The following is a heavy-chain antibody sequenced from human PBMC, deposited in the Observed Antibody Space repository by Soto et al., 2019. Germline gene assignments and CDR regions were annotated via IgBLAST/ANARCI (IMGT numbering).Heavy chain of an antibody. J-gene: IGHJ4*02. CDR3: AREALVAATYFDY. CDR2: ISSSGSTI. V-gene: IGHV3-11*01. D-gene: IGHD2-15*01. Sequence: GGSLRLSCAASGFTFSDYYMSWIRQAPGKGLEWVSYISSSGSTIYYADSVKGRFTISRDNAKNSLYLQMNSLRAEDTAVYYCAREALVAATYFDYWGQGTLVTVSS. CDR1: GFTFSDYY.